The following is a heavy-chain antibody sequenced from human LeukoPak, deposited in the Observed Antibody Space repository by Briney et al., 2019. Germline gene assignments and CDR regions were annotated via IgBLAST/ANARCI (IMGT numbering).Heavy chain of an antibody. D-gene: IGHD3-22*01. J-gene: IGHJ4*02. CDR1: GFTFSSYA. CDR2: IIGSGDRA. CDR3: AKDYAMIEVVTLFDN. Sequence: GGSLRLSCAGSGFTFSSYAMSWVRQAPGKGLEWVSGIIGSGDRAFHADSVKGRLTISRDNSKNTLYLQMNSLRAEDTAVYYCAKDYAMIEVVTLFDNWGQGTLVTVSS. V-gene: IGHV3-23*01.